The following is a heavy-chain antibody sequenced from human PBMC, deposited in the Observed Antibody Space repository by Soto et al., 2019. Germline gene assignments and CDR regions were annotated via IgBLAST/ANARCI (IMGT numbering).Heavy chain of an antibody. CDR3: ARTLTPNPAEYFQH. Sequence: ASVTVSCKASGYTFTRYYMHWVRQAPGQRLEWMGIINTSGGSTTYAQKFQGRVTMTRDTSTSTVYMELSSLRSEDTAVYYCARTLTPNPAEYFQHWGQGTLVTVSS. CDR1: GYTFTRYY. CDR2: INTSGGST. V-gene: IGHV1-46*03. D-gene: IGHD3-16*01. J-gene: IGHJ1*01.